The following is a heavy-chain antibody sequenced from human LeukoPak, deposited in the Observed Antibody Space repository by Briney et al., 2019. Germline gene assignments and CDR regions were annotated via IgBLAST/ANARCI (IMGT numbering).Heavy chain of an antibody. V-gene: IGHV3-30*03. J-gene: IGHJ4*02. CDR3: ASAVAVAGGGY. D-gene: IGHD6-19*01. CDR1: GFAFSNYV. Sequence: GRSLRLSCAASGFAFSNYVMHWVRQAPGKGLEWVAVISYDGSNIYYADSVKGRFTISRDNSKNTLYLEMNSLSAEDTAVYYCASAVAVAGGGYWGQGTLVTVSS. CDR2: ISYDGSNI.